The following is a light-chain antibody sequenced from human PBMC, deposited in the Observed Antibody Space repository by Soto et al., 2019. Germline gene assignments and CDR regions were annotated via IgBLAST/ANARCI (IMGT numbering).Light chain of an antibody. V-gene: IGKV1-39*01. CDR3: QQSYSTPHT. J-gene: IGKJ5*01. CDR1: HILSVW. Sequence: DIQMTQSPCSLSASAGDRVVITCRTSHILSVWSAWYQQRPEKAPQLLIYAASSLQSGVPSMFSGGGSRTDFPLTISSLQPEDFASYYCQQSYSTPHTFGQGTRLEIK. CDR2: AAS.